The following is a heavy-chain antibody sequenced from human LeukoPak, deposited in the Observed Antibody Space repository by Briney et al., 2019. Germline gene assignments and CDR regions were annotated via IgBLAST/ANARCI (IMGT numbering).Heavy chain of an antibody. Sequence: ASVNLTCTTSAYTFTDYGITWVRHPPGQGLELMGLVSTYNGETKYAQKVQGRVTLTRDTSTTTAYMELRSLRSDDTAVYYCGRGILNDDVLTGPWGEGALLTVS. CDR1: AYTFTDYG. V-gene: IGHV1-18*01. J-gene: IGHJ5*02. CDR3: GRGILNDDVLTGP. D-gene: IGHD3-9*01. CDR2: VSTYNGET.